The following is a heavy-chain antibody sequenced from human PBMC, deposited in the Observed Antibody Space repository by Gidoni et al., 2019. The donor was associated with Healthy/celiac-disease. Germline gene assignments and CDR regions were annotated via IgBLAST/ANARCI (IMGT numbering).Heavy chain of an antibody. V-gene: IGHV3-9*01. Sequence: EVQLVESGCGLVQPGRSLRLSCAASGFTFDDYAMHWVRQAPGKGLEWVSSISWNSGSIGYADSVKGRFTISRDNAKNSLYLQMNSLRAEDTALYYCAKGVLRYFDWLLDWGQGTLVTVSS. J-gene: IGHJ4*02. CDR1: GFTFDDYA. D-gene: IGHD3-9*01. CDR2: ISWNSGSI. CDR3: AKGVLRYFDWLLD.